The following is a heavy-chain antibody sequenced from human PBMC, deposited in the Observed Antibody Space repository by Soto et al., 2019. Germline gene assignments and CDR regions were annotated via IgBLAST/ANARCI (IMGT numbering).Heavy chain of an antibody. CDR3: ARDLHYDFWSGSYDAFDI. D-gene: IGHD3-3*01. V-gene: IGHV3-20*01. CDR2: INWNGGST. Sequence: GGSLRLSCAASGFTFDDYGMSWVRQAPGEGLEWVSGINWNGGSTGYADSVKGRFTISRDNAKNSLYLQMNSLRAEDTALYHCARDLHYDFWSGSYDAFDIWGQGTMVTVSS. CDR1: GFTFDDYG. J-gene: IGHJ3*02.